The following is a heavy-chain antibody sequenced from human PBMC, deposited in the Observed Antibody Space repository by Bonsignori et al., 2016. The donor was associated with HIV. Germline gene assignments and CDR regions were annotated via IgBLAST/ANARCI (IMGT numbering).Heavy chain of an antibody. CDR3: VRHAWGNSNGNYFAP. D-gene: IGHD1-1*01. CDR1: GASLSSSSYY. J-gene: IGHJ5*02. V-gene: IGHV4-39*01. CDR2: MSSSGNT. Sequence: QLQLQESGPGLVKSSETLSLTCAVSGASLSSSSYYWGWIRQSPGGGLEWLVSMSSSGNTFYNPSLKSRVRMSVDTSNNHFSLRLAFVTAADTALYYCVRHAWGNSNGNYFAPWGHGTLVTVST.